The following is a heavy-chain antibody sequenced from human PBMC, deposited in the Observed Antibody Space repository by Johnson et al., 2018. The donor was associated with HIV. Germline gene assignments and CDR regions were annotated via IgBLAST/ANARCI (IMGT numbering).Heavy chain of an antibody. CDR1: GFTVSSNY. J-gene: IGHJ3*01. Sequence: EVQLVESGGGLVQPGGSLRLSCAASGFTVSSNYMSWVRQAPGKGLEWVSVIYSGGSTYYADSVKGRFTISRDNSKNSLFLQVDSLRADDTAVYFCAREGTYETLHRIYDYGDYPTFDFWGQGTMVTVSS. CDR2: IYSGGST. V-gene: IGHV3-66*01. D-gene: IGHD4-17*01. CDR3: AREGTYETLHRIYDYGDYPTFDF.